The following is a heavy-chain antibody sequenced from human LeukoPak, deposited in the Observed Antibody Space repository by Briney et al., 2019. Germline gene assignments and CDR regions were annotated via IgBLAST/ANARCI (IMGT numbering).Heavy chain of an antibody. CDR1: IFTFSSFS. CDR2: ISSNGGST. J-gene: IGHJ4*02. Sequence: PAGSLTLSCAASIFTFSSFSMLWLRQAPGQGREYVFAISSNGGSTYYANSVKARFTISRDNSRNTLYLQMGSLRAEDMAVYYCARVYSSIWTVDYWGQGTLVTVSS. V-gene: IGHV3-64*01. CDR3: ARVYSSIWTVDY. D-gene: IGHD6-13*01.